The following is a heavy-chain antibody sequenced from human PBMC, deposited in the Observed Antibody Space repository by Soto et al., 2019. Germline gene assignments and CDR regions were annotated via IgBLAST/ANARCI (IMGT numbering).Heavy chain of an antibody. V-gene: IGHV4-39*01. D-gene: IGHD3-3*01. CDR1: GGSISSSSYY. J-gene: IGHJ5*02. CDR3: AREYFDENWFDP. CDR2: IYYSGST. Sequence: SETLSLTCTVSGGSISSSSYYWGWIRQPPGKGLEWIGSIYYSGSTYYNPSLKSRVTISVDTSKNQFSLKLSSVTAADTAVYYCAREYFDENWFDPWGQGTLVTVSS.